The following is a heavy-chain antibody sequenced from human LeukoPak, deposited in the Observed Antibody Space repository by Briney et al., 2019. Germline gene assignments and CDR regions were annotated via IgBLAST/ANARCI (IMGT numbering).Heavy chain of an antibody. D-gene: IGHD1-26*01. CDR2: TDHGGSA. CDR1: GGSFSGYY. J-gene: IGHJ4*02. Sequence: PSETLSLTCAVYGGSFSGYYWNWVRQPPGKGLEWIGETDHGGSAKYNPSLKSRVTISVDTSKNQFSLKLSSVTAADTAVYYCARLPVGATGARDYWGQGTLVTVSS. CDR3: ARLPVGATGARDY. V-gene: IGHV4-34*01.